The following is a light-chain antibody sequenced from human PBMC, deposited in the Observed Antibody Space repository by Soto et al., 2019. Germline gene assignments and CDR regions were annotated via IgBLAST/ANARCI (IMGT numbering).Light chain of an antibody. V-gene: IGLV1-44*01. Sequence: QAVVTQSPSASGTPGQNVTISCSGSDSNIGSNTVNWYQQVAGTAPKLLIYTNFRRPSGVPDRFSGSKSVTSASLAISGLHSEDEAQYYCAAWDDGLNGWAFGGGTKVTVL. J-gene: IGLJ3*02. CDR3: AAWDDGLNGWA. CDR1: DSNIGSNT. CDR2: TNF.